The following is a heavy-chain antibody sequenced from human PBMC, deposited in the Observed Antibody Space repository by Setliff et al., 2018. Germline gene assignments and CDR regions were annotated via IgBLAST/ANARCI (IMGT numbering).Heavy chain of an antibody. CDR3: VRSQQLSGWWLDP. D-gene: IGHD6-13*01. V-gene: IGHV1-46*03. CDR1: GYTFTSYY. J-gene: IGHJ5*02. Sequence: GASVKVSCKASGYTFTSYYMNWVRQAPGQGLEWMGIINPRGGSTSHAQKFQGRVTMTRDTSTSTVYMEMSSLRPEDTAVYYCVRSQQLSGWWLDPWGQGTLVTVSS. CDR2: INPRGGST.